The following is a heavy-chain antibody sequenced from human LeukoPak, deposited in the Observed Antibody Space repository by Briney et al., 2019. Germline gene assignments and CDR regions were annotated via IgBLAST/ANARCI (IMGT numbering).Heavy chain of an antibody. CDR3: LPASPAYYFDY. Sequence: GGSLRLSCAASGFTLSGSAMLWVRQASGKGLEWVGRIRSKANSYATAYAASVKGRFTISRDDSKNTAYLQMNSLKTEDTAVYYCLPASPAYYFDYWGQGTLVTVSS. CDR2: IRSKANSYAT. V-gene: IGHV3-73*01. CDR1: GFTLSGSA. D-gene: IGHD6-25*01. J-gene: IGHJ4*02.